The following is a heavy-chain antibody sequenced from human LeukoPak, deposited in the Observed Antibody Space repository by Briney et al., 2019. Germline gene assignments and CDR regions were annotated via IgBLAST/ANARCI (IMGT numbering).Heavy chain of an antibody. V-gene: IGHV3-48*04. CDR3: ARVLPGDAYTYGY. CDR1: GFTFSSYS. J-gene: IGHJ4*02. CDR2: ISSSSSTI. D-gene: IGHD5-18*01. Sequence: GGSLRLSCAASGFTFSSYSMNWVRQAPGKGLEWVSYISSSSSTIYYADSVKGRFTISRDNAKNSLYLQMNSLRAEDTAVYYCARVLPGDAYTYGYWGQGTLVTVSS.